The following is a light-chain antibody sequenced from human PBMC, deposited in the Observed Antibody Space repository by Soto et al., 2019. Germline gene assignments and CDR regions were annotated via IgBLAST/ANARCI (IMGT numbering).Light chain of an antibody. Sequence: DIQLTQSPSFLSASVGDRVTITCRASQGISSYLAWYQQKPGKAPELLIYAASTLQSGVPSRFSGSGSGTEFPLTIRSLQPEDFATYFCQQLNTYPITFGQGTRLEIK. CDR1: QGISSY. CDR2: AAS. V-gene: IGKV1-9*01. CDR3: QQLNTYPIT. J-gene: IGKJ5*01.